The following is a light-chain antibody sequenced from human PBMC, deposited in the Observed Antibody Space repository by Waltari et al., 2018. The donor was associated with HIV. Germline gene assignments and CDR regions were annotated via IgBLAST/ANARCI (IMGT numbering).Light chain of an antibody. V-gene: IGKV3-15*01. Sequence: DIVMSQSPAPLSVSPCQKATFSCWASQSISSNLAWYQQRPGQAPRLLVYDASTRVAGIPARFSASGFATEFTLTISSLQSEDFAVYYCQQYNDWLAWTFGQGTKVEMK. CDR3: QQYNDWLAWT. CDR1: QSISSN. J-gene: IGKJ1*01. CDR2: DAS.